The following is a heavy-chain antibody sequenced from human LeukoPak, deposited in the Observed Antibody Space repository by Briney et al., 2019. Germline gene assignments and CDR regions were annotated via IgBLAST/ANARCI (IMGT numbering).Heavy chain of an antibody. Sequence: LGGSLRLSCAASGFTFSSYVISWVRQAPGKGLEWVSAISGSGGSTYYADSVKGRFTISRDNSKNTLYLQMNSLRAEDTAVYYCAKDTCSGGSCYSNWFDPWGQGTLVTVSS. CDR2: ISGSGGST. CDR1: GFTFSSYV. D-gene: IGHD2-15*01. CDR3: AKDTCSGGSCYSNWFDP. V-gene: IGHV3-23*01. J-gene: IGHJ5*02.